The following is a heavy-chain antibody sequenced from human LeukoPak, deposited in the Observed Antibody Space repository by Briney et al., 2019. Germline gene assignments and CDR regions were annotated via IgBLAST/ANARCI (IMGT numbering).Heavy chain of an antibody. V-gene: IGHV4-59*01. J-gene: IGHJ4*02. CDR2: IYYTGST. CDR1: GFTFSNAW. CDR3: ARNLIPEQLVLNF. D-gene: IGHD6-13*01. Sequence: PGGSLRLSCAASGFTFSNAWMSWVRQAPGKGLEWIGYIYYTGSTNKNPSLKSRVTMSVDTSKNQFSLNLKSVTPEDTAVYYCARNLIPEQLVLNFWGQGILVTVSS.